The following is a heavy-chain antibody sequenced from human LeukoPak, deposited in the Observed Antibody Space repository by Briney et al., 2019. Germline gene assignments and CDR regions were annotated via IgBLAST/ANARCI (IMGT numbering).Heavy chain of an antibody. D-gene: IGHD6-19*01. V-gene: IGHV4-30-4*08. CDR2: IYYSGST. CDR3: ARAGRLDSSGSFRQGFLNVYYFDY. CDR1: GGSISSGGYY. J-gene: IGHJ4*02. Sequence: SETLSLTCTVSGGSISSGGYYWSWIRQHPGKGLEWIGYIYYSGSTYYNPSLKSRVTISVDTSKNQFSLKLSSVTAADTAVYYCARAGRLDSSGSFRQGFLNVYYFDYWGQGTLVTVSS.